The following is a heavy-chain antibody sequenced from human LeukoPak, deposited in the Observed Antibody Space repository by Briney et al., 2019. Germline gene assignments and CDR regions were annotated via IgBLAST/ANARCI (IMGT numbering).Heavy chain of an antibody. CDR3: ARDRPGIAVAGDAFDI. D-gene: IGHD6-19*01. CDR2: IYYRGSNS. Sequence: AETLSLTCTVSGGSISSYYWSWIRQPPGKGLEWIGYIYYRGSNSNYNPSLKSRVTISVDTSKNQFSLKLRSVTAADTAVYYCARDRPGIAVAGDAFDIWGQGTMVTVSS. J-gene: IGHJ3*02. V-gene: IGHV4-59*01. CDR1: GGSISSYY.